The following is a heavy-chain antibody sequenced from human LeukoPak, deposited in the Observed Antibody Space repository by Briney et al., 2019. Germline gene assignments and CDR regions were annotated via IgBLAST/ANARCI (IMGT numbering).Heavy chain of an antibody. Sequence: PSETLSLTCTVSGGSMSGYFWSWIRQPPGKGLEWIGYIYYSGSTNYNPSLKSRVTISVDTSKNQFSLKLSSVTAADTAGYCARFITSTWYGDFRHWGRGTLVTVS. V-gene: IGHV4-59*01. D-gene: IGHD6-13*01. CDR1: GGSMSGYF. J-gene: IGHJ1*01. CDR2: IYYSGST. CDR3: ARFITSTWYGDFRH.